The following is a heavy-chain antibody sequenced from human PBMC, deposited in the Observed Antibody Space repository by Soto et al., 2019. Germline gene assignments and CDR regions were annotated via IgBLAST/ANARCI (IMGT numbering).Heavy chain of an antibody. Sequence: GGSLRLSCAASGFTFSRFALTWVRQAPGKGLEWVSSISAESTHIYYADSVKGRFTISRDNAENSLYLHMNTLRADDTAVYYCARVASVISLDSWGQGTLVTVSS. CDR1: GFTFSRFA. D-gene: IGHD2-21*01. J-gene: IGHJ4*02. CDR2: ISAESTHI. V-gene: IGHV3-21*01. CDR3: ARVASVISLDS.